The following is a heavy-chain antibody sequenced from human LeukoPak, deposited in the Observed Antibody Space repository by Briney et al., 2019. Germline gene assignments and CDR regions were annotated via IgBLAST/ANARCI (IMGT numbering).Heavy chain of an antibody. CDR1: GYSFTSYW. V-gene: IGHV5-51*01. J-gene: IGHJ4*02. CDR2: IYPGDSGT. D-gene: IGHD6-19*01. CDR3: ARQGRGQWLPLDY. Sequence: GESLQISCQGSGYSFTSYWIGWVRQMPGKGLEWMGIIYPGDSGTRYSPSFQGQVTISADKSISTAYLQWSSLKASDTAMYYCARQGRGQWLPLDYWGQGTLVTVSS.